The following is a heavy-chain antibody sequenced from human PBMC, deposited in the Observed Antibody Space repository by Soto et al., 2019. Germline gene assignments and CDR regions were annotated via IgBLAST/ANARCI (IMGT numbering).Heavy chain of an antibody. Sequence: LRLSCAASGFTFSNAWMSWVRHAPGKGLEWVGRIKSKTDGGTTDYAAPVKGRFTISRDDSKNTLYLQMNSLKTEDTAVYYCTTQYYDFWSGSVDPWGQGTLVIVSS. CDR1: GFTFSNAW. D-gene: IGHD3-3*01. CDR3: TTQYYDFWSGSVDP. V-gene: IGHV3-15*01. CDR2: IKSKTDGGTT. J-gene: IGHJ5*02.